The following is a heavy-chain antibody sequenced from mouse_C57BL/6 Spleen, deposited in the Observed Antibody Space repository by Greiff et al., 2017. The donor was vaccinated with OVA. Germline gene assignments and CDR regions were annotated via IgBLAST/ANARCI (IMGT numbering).Heavy chain of an antibody. D-gene: IGHD2-3*01. CDR2: INPNNGGT. V-gene: IGHV1-26*01. J-gene: IGHJ2*01. Sequence: EVQLQQSGPELVKPGASVKISCKASGYTFTDYYMNWVKQSHGKSLEWIGDINPNNGGTSYNQKFKGKATLTVDKSSSTAYMELRSLTSEDSAVYYCAGGWYYWGQGTTLTVSS. CDR3: AGGWYY. CDR1: GYTFTDYY.